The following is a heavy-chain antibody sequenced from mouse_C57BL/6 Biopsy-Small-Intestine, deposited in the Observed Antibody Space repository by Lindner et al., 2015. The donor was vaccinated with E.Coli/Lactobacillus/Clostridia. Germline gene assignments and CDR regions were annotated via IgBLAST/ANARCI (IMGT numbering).Heavy chain of an antibody. Sequence: EVQLQESGGGLVQPKGSLKLSCAASGFTFNTYAMHWVRQAPGKGLEWVARIRSKSNNYATYYADSVKDRFTISRDDSESMLYLQMNNLKTEDTAMYYCVRLNSNYDYYAMDYWGQGTSVTVSS. J-gene: IGHJ4*01. CDR1: GFTFNTYA. D-gene: IGHD2-5*01. V-gene: IGHV10-3*01. CDR3: VRLNSNYDYYAMDY. CDR2: IRSKSNNYAT.